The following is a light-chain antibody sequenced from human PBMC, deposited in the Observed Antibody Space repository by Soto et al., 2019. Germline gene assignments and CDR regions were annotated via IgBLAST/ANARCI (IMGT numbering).Light chain of an antibody. Sequence: QSALTQPPSASGSPGQSVTISCTGTSSDVGAHNFVSWHQQHPGKAPKLMVYEVSKRPSGVPDRFSGFKSGNTASLTVSGLRAEDEADYCCSSYAGSNNYVFGTGTKLTVL. CDR1: SSDVGAHNF. CDR3: SSYAGSNNYV. J-gene: IGLJ1*01. CDR2: EVS. V-gene: IGLV2-8*01.